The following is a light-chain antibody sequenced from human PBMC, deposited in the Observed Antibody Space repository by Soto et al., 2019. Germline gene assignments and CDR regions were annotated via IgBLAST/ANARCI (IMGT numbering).Light chain of an antibody. V-gene: IGLV1-44*01. CDR1: SSNIGSNA. CDR3: SSYTSSSPYV. CDR2: GDN. Sequence: QSVLTQPPSASGTPGQRVTISCSGRSSNIGSNAVNWYQQLPGMAPKLLIYGDNQRPSGVPDRFSGSKSGASASLAIGGLQSDDEADYYCSSYTSSSPYVFGTGTKLTVL. J-gene: IGLJ1*01.